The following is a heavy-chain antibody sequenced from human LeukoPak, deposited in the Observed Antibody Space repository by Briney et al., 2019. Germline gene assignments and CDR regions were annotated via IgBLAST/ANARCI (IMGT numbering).Heavy chain of an antibody. CDR3: VRNTLGHYDAFDI. V-gene: IGHV4-59*12. Sequence: SEALSLTCTVSGGSISGYYWSWIRQPPGKGLEWIGYIYYSGSINYNSSLKSRVTISVDTSRNQFSLKLSSMTAADTAVYYCVRNTLGHYDAFDIWGQGTMVTVSS. CDR2: IYYSGSI. CDR1: GGSISGYY. D-gene: IGHD1/OR15-1a*01. J-gene: IGHJ3*02.